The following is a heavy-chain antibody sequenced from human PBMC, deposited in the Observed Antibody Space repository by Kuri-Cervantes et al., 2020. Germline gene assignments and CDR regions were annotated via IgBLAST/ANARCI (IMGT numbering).Heavy chain of an antibody. D-gene: IGHD3-10*01. CDR3: ARDNFFPYGSSAISYFDY. CDR1: GFTFSSYG. Sequence: GESLKISCAASGFTFSSYGMHWVRQAPGKGLEWVAVTWYDGSNKYYADSVNGRFTISRDNSKNTLYLQMNSLRAEGTAVYYCARDNFFPYGSSAISYFDYWGQGTLVTVSS. CDR2: TWYDGSNK. V-gene: IGHV3-33*01. J-gene: IGHJ4*02.